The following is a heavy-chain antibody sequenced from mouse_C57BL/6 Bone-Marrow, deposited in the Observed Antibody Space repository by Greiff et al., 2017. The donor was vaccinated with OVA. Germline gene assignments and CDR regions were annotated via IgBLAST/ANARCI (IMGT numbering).Heavy chain of an antibody. Sequence: VQLQQTGAELVKPGASVKLSCKASGYTFTSYWMHWVKQRPGQGPEWIGMIHPNSGSTNYNEKFKSKATLTVDTSSSTAYMQLSSLTSEDSAVYYCAGEGRRLEWFAYWGKGTLVTVSA. D-gene: IGHD2-2*01. J-gene: IGHJ3*01. V-gene: IGHV1-64*01. CDR3: AGEGRRLEWFAY. CDR1: GYTFTSYW. CDR2: IHPNSGST.